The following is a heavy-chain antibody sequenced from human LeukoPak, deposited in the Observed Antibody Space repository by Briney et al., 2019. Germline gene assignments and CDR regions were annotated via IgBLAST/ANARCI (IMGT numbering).Heavy chain of an antibody. V-gene: IGHV4-59*11. J-gene: IGHJ3*01. D-gene: IGHD3-22*01. CDR1: GGSFTTHY. Sequence: SETLSLTCTVSGGSFTTHYWSWIRQPPGRGLEWIGYISYIGSTNYNPSLKSRVTISIDTSKNEVSLMLTSVTAADTAVYYCASVSISMNAFDAWGQGTMVTVFS. CDR3: ASVSISMNAFDA. CDR2: ISYIGST.